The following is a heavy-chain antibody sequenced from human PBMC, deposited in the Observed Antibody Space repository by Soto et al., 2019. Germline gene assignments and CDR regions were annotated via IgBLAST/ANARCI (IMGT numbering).Heavy chain of an antibody. CDR2: IIPIFGTA. Sequence: SVKVSCKASGGTFSSYAISWVRQAPGQWLAWMGGIIPIFGTANYAQKFQGRVTITADESTSTAYMELSSLRSEDTAVYYCARDRLVFDSSGYASLLYYYYGMDVWGQGTTVTVSS. CDR3: ARDRLVFDSSGYASLLYYYYGMDV. V-gene: IGHV1-69*13. J-gene: IGHJ6*02. D-gene: IGHD3-22*01. CDR1: GGTFSSYA.